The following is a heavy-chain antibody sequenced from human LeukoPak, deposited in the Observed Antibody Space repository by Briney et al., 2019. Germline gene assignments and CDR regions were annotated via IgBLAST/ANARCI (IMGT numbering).Heavy chain of an antibody. CDR2: IYSGGTT. J-gene: IGHJ4*02. CDR3: ARGAAAGTRNFDY. Sequence: GGSLRLSCAASGFTVSTNYMSWVRQAPGKGLEWVSLIYSGGTTYYADSVKGRFTISRDNSKNTLYLQMNSLRAEDTAVYYCARGAAAGTRNFDYWGQGTLVTVSS. D-gene: IGHD6-13*01. CDR1: GFTVSTNY. V-gene: IGHV3-53*01.